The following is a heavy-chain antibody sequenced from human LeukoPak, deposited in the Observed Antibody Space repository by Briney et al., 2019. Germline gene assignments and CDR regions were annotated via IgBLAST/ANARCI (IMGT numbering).Heavy chain of an antibody. V-gene: IGHV1-2*02. CDR2: INPNSGGT. CDR3: ARGLRGKSVVTAKGPDY. CDR1: GYTFTGYY. J-gene: IGHJ4*02. Sequence: GASVKVSCKASGYTFTGYYMHWVRQAPGQGLEWMGWINPNSGGTNYAQKFQGRVTMTRNTSISTAYMELSSLRSEDTAVYYCARGLRGKSVVTAKGPDYWGQGTLVTVSS. D-gene: IGHD2-21*02.